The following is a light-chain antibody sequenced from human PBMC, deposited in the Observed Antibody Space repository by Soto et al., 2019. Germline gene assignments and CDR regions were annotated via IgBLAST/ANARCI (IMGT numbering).Light chain of an antibody. CDR1: QSVSSTY. V-gene: IGKV3-20*01. J-gene: IGKJ4*01. CDR3: QQYGSPVT. Sequence: ENVLTQSPGTLSLSPGERATLSCRASQSVSSTYLAWYQQTPGQAPRLLIYGTSNRATGIPDRFSGSGSGTDFPLTISRLEPEDFAVYHCQQYGSPVTFGGGTKVEIK. CDR2: GTS.